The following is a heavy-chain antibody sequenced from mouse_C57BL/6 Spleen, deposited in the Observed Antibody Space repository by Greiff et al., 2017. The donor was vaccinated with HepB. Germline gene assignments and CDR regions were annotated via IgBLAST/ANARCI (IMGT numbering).Heavy chain of an antibody. CDR1: GYTFTSYW. Sequence: QVQLQQPGAELVKPGASVKVSCKASGYTFTSYWMHWVKQRPGQGLEWIGRIHPSDSDTNYNQKFKGKATLTVDKSSSTAYMQLSSLTSEDSAVYYGAIPPSYDYDDYAMDYWGQGTSVTVSS. CDR3: AIPPSYDYDDYAMDY. J-gene: IGHJ4*01. CDR2: IHPSDSDT. D-gene: IGHD2-4*01. V-gene: IGHV1-74*01.